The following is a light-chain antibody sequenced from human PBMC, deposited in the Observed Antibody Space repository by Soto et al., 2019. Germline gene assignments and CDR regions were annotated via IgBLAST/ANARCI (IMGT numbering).Light chain of an antibody. Sequence: EIVLTQSPATLSSFPGDRVTLSCRASQAVNTRLAWYQHKPGQAPRLLIYLASNRAAGAPARFSGSGSGTDFTPTISDVEPEDFAVYYCHQRQSWPRTFGQGTKVDIK. CDR1: QAVNTR. J-gene: IGKJ1*01. V-gene: IGKV3-11*01. CDR3: HQRQSWPRT. CDR2: LAS.